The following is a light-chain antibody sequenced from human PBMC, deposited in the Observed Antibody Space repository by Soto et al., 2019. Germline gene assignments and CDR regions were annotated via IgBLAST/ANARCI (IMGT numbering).Light chain of an antibody. CDR3: QQYNNWPLT. CDR1: QSVSSY. V-gene: IGKV3-15*01. Sequence: TQSPATLSLSPGERATLSCRASQSVSSYLAWYQQKPGQAPRLLIYGASTRATDIPARFSGSGSGTEFTLTISSLQSEDFALYYCQQYNNWPLTFGGGTKVDIK. CDR2: GAS. J-gene: IGKJ4*01.